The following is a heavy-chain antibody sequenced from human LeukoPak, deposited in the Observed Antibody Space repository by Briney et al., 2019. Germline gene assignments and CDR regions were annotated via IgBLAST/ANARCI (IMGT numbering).Heavy chain of an antibody. D-gene: IGHD2-21*02. CDR2: IYYSGST. Sequence: PSQTLSLTCTVSGGSISSGDYYWSWIRQPPGKGLEWIGYIYYSGSTYYNPSLKSRVTISADTSKNQFSLKLSSVTAADTAVYYCARLVVVTARGAFDIWGQGTMVTVSS. CDR3: ARLVVVTARGAFDI. J-gene: IGHJ3*02. V-gene: IGHV4-30-4*01. CDR1: GGSISSGDYY.